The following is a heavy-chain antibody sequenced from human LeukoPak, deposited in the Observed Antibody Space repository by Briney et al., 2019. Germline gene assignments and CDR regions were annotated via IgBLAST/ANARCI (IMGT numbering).Heavy chain of an antibody. CDR2: LSSGDNT. J-gene: IGHJ4*02. CDR3: ATQVAVAAHIYFNY. V-gene: IGHV3-53*01. Sequence: GGSLRLSCAASGFSVNSYYMSWVRQAPGRGLEWVSALSSGDNTHYADSVNGRFTISRDNSKNTLYLQLNSLRAEDTAVYYCATQVAVAAHIYFNYWGQGTLVTVSS. D-gene: IGHD6-19*01. CDR1: GFSVNSYY.